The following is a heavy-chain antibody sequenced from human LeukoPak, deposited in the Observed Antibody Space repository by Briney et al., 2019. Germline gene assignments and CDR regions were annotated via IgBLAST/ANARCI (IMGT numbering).Heavy chain of an antibody. CDR2: IYYSGST. CDR3: ARVYGSGSLDY. J-gene: IGHJ4*02. Sequence: PSETLSLTCTVSSGSISNYYWTWIRQPPGKGLEWIGFIYYSGSTNYNPSLKSRVTISVDTSKNQFSLKLSSVTAADTAVYYCARVYGSGSLDYWGQGTLVTVSS. CDR1: SGSISNYY. V-gene: IGHV4-59*01. D-gene: IGHD3-10*01.